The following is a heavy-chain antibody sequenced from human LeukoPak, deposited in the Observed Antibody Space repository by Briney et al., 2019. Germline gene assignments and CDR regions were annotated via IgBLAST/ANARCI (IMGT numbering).Heavy chain of an antibody. V-gene: IGHV3-7*01. CDR3: ARSYYYFYLDV. Sequence: GGSLRLSCAASGFTFSNNWMSWVRQAPGKGLEWVANIKQDGSEKYYADSVKGRFTISRDNAKNSLYLQMNSLRAEDTALYLCARSYYYFYLDVWGKGTTVTVSS. J-gene: IGHJ6*03. CDR1: GFTFSNNW. CDR2: IKQDGSEK.